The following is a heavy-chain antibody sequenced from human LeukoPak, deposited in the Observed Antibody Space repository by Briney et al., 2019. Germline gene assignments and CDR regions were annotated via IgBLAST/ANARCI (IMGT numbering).Heavy chain of an antibody. CDR3: ARDGREGVVVAAIDY. D-gene: IGHD2-15*01. CDR1: GGSISSSSYY. Sequence: KASETLSLTCTVSGGSISSSSYYWGWIRQPPGKGLVWIGSIYYSGSTYYNPSLKSRVTISVDTSKNQFSLKLSSVTAADTAVYYCARDGREGVVVAAIDYWGQGTLVTVSS. V-gene: IGHV4-39*07. CDR2: IYYSGST. J-gene: IGHJ4*02.